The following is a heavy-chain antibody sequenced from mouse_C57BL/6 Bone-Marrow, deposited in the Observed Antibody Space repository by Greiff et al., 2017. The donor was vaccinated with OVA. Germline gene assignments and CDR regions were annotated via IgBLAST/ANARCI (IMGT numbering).Heavy chain of an antibody. D-gene: IGHD1-1*01. V-gene: IGHV1-69*01. Sequence: QVQLQQPGAELVMPGASVKLSCKASGYTFTSYWMHWVKQRPGQGLEWIGEIDPSDSYTNYNQKFKGKSTLTVDKSSSTAYMQLSSLTSEDSAVYYWARESLYYDGSSPFAYWGQGTLVTVSA. CDR2: IDPSDSYT. CDR1: GYTFTSYW. CDR3: ARESLYYDGSSPFAY. J-gene: IGHJ3*01.